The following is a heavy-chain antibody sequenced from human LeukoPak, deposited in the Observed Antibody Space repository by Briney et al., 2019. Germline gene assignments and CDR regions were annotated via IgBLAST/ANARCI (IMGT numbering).Heavy chain of an antibody. CDR3: ASQEGLWFRAQLWPSLDY. CDR1: GGSISSSSFY. CDR2: ISYSGST. V-gene: IGHV4-39*01. D-gene: IGHD5-18*01. J-gene: IGHJ4*02. Sequence: SETLSLTCTVSGGSISSSSFYWGWIRQPPGKGLEWIGSISYSGSTYYNPSLKSRVTISVDTSNNQFSLKLSSVTAADTAVYYCASQEGLWFRAQLWPSLDYWGQGTLVTVSS.